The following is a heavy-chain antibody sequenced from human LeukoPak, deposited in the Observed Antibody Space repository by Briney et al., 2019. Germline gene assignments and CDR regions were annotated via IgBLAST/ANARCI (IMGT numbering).Heavy chain of an antibody. CDR1: GFTFSDYY. CDR3: ARDSRAAALDY. CDR2: ISSSGSTI. D-gene: IGHD6-25*01. Sequence: MTGGSLRLSCAASGFTFSDYYMSWIRQAPGKGLEWVSYISSSGSTIYYADSVKGRFTISRDNAKNSLYLQMNSLRAEDTAVYYCARDSRAAALDYWGQGTLVTVSS. J-gene: IGHJ4*02. V-gene: IGHV3-11*01.